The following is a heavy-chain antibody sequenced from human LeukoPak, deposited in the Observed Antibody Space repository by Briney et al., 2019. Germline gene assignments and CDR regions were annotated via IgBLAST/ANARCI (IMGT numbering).Heavy chain of an antibody. V-gene: IGHV4-61*02. CDR1: GGSISSGSYY. D-gene: IGHD5-18*01. J-gene: IGHJ6*03. CDR3: ARVWGIQPHDYYYYYMDV. CDR2: IYTSGST. Sequence: SEILSLTCTVSGGSISSGSYYWSWIRQPAGKGLEWIGRIYTSGSTNYNPSLKSRVTISVDTSKNQFSLKLSSVTAADTAVYYCARVWGIQPHDYYYYYMDVWGKGTTVTISS.